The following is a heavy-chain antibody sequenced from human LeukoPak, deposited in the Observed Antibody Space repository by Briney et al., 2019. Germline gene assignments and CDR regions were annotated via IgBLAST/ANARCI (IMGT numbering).Heavy chain of an antibody. Sequence: PSETLSLTCSVSGGSITTNHWAWIRQPAGKGLEWIGRLHNSGNTNYNPSLKSRVTISVDTSKNQFPLKMTSATAADTAVYFCARDPLRSSFDPWGQGILVTVSS. V-gene: IGHV4-4*07. CDR2: LHNSGNT. CDR1: GGSITTNH. D-gene: IGHD6-13*01. J-gene: IGHJ5*02. CDR3: ARDPLRSSFDP.